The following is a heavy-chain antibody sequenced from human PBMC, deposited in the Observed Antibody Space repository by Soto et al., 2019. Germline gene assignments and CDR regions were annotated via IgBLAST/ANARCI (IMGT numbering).Heavy chain of an antibody. CDR1: GGTFSSYA. V-gene: IGHV1-69*12. D-gene: IGHD2-2*01. CDR3: ARQPTDLVPAAKAYYYGMDV. J-gene: IGHJ6*02. Sequence: QVQLVQSGAEVKKPGSSVKVSCKASGGTFSSYAISWVRQAPGQGLEWMGGIIPIFGTANYAQKFQGRVTITADESTSTAYMELSSLRSEDTAVYYCARQPTDLVPAAKAYYYGMDVWGQGTTVTVSS. CDR2: IIPIFGTA.